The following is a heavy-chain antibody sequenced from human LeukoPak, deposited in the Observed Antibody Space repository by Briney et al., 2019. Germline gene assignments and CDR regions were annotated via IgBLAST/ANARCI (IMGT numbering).Heavy chain of an antibody. Sequence: GGSLRLSCAASGFTFSRNAMNWVRQAPGKGLEWVSVVSGSGGSTYYADSVKGRFTISRDNSKSTLYLQMNSLGAEDTAIYYCAKEHDYNFYFDDWGQGTLVTVSS. CDR3: AKEHDYNFYFDD. CDR1: GFTFSRNA. D-gene: IGHD1-1*01. V-gene: IGHV3-23*01. J-gene: IGHJ4*02. CDR2: VSGSGGST.